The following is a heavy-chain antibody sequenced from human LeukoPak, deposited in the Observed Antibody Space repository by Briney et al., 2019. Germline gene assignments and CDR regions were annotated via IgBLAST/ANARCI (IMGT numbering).Heavy chain of an antibody. CDR1: GGSISSYY. CDR3: ARRLSPDAFDI. J-gene: IGHJ3*02. V-gene: IGHV4-59*08. Sequence: KSSETLSLTCTVSGGSISSYYWSWIRQPPGKGLEWIGYIYYSGSTDYNPSLKSRVTISVDTSKNQFSLKLSSVTAADTAVYYCARRLSPDAFDIWGQGTMVTVSS. D-gene: IGHD2/OR15-2a*01. CDR2: IYYSGST.